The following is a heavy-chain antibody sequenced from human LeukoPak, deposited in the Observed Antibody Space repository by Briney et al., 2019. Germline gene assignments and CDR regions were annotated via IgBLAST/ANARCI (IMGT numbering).Heavy chain of an antibody. Sequence: GRSLRLSCAASGFTFSSYAIHWVRQAPGKGLEWVAVISYDGSNKYYADSVKGRFTISRDNSKNTLYLQMNSLRAEDTAVYYCARESYTIFDYWGRGTLVTVSS. CDR2: ISYDGSNK. CDR1: GFTFSSYA. V-gene: IGHV3-30-3*01. CDR3: ARESYTIFDY. D-gene: IGHD3-16*01. J-gene: IGHJ4*02.